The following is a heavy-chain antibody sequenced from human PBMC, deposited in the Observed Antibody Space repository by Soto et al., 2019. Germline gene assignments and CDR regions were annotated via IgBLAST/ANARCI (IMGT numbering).Heavy chain of an antibody. CDR2: IIPIFGTA. D-gene: IGHD3-3*01. Sequence: GASVKVSCKASGGTFSSYAISWVRKAPGQGLEWMGGIIPIFGTANYAQKFQGRVTITADESTSTAYMELSSLRSEDTAVYYCARDSRFLEWLSQLTYYYYGMDVWGQGTTVTVSS. CDR3: ARDSRFLEWLSQLTYYYYGMDV. J-gene: IGHJ6*02. CDR1: GGTFSSYA. V-gene: IGHV1-69*13.